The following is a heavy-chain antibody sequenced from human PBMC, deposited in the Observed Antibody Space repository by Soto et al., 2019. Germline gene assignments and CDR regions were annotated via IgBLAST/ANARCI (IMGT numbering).Heavy chain of an antibody. D-gene: IGHD3-3*01. CDR1: GYSFTSYW. CDR2: IYPGDSDT. CDR3: ARLYYDFWSGYSYYFDY. Sequence: GESLKISCKGSGYSFTSYWIGWVRQMPGKGLEWVGIIYPGDSDTRYSPSFQGQVTISADKSISTAYPQWSSLKASDTAMYYCARLYYDFWSGYSYYFDYWGQGTLVTV. J-gene: IGHJ4*02. V-gene: IGHV5-51*01.